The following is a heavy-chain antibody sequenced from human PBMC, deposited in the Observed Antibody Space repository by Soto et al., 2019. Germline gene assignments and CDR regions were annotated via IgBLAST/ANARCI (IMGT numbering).Heavy chain of an antibody. Sequence: DVQLLESGGGLVQPGGSLRLSCAASGFSFSNYDMSWVRQAPGKGLEWVSVIVTSGSRTYYADSVKGRFTISRDNSKDTLYLQMNSLRAXXXXXXXXXXXXWLDYWGQGTLVTVSS. V-gene: IGHV3-23*01. J-gene: IGHJ4*02. CDR1: GFSFSNYD. CDR3: XXXXWLDY. CDR2: IVTSGSRT.